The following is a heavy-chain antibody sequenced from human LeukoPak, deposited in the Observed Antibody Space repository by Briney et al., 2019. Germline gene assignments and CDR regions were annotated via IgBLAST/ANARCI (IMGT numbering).Heavy chain of an antibody. V-gene: IGHV3-23*01. D-gene: IGHD2-21*01. CDR3: AKAPVTTCRGAYCYPFDY. CDR2: ISDSGNT. CDR1: GFTLSSYA. J-gene: IGHJ4*02. Sequence: GGSLRLSCAASGFTLSSYAMSWVRQAPGKGLEWVSAISDSGNTYHADSVKGRFTISRDSSKNPLFLQMNRLRPEDAAVYYCAKAPVTTCRGAYCYPFDYWGQGTLVTVSS.